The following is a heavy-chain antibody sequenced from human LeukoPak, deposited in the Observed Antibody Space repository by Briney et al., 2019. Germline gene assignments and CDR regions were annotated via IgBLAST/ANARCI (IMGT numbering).Heavy chain of an antibody. D-gene: IGHD5-18*01. J-gene: IGHJ4*02. Sequence: PSETLSLTCTVSGGSISSSSYYWGWIRQPPGKGLECVGTIYYSGSTSYNPSLKSRVTISVDTSKKQFSLRLSSVTAADTAVYYYARLPATLAYFDYWGQGTLVTVSS. CDR3: ARLPATLAYFDY. CDR2: IYYSGST. V-gene: IGHV4-39*01. CDR1: GGSISSSSYY.